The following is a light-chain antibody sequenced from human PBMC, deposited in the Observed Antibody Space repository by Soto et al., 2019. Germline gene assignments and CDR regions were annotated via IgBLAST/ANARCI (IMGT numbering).Light chain of an antibody. CDR1: QDIVAY. CDR2: AAS. J-gene: IGKJ5*01. CDR3: QQAYSFPIT. V-gene: IGKV1D-12*01. Sequence: DIQVTQSPSSVSASVGDRFTITFRASQDIVAYLAWYQHKPGRAPELLIRAASTLQSGVPSRFSGSGSGTDFTLTINSLQPEDFATYYCQQAYSFPITFGQGTRLEIK.